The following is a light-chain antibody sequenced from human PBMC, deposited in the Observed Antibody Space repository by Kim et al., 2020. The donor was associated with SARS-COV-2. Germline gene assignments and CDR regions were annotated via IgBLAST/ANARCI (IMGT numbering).Light chain of an antibody. J-gene: IGLJ2*01. CDR3: QAWDSSTVV. V-gene: IGLV3-1*01. Sequence: SVSPGQTASITCSGDKLDDKYACWYQQKPGQSPVLVIYQDTKRPSGIPERFSGSNSGNTATLTISGTQAMDEADYYCQAWDSSTVVFGGGTQLTVL. CDR2: QDT. CDR1: KLDDKY.